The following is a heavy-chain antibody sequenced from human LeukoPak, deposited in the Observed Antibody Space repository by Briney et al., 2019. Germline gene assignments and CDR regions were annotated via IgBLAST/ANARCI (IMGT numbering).Heavy chain of an antibody. J-gene: IGHJ6*02. CDR2: ISAYDGNT. D-gene: IGHD3-3*02. CDR3: ARDQPHFWSGYYDYYYYGMDV. Sequence: ASVKVSCKASGYTFTSYGISWVRQAPGQGLEWMGWISAYDGNTNYAQKLQGRVTMTTDTSTSTAYMELRSLRSDDTAVYYCARDQPHFWSGYYDYYYYGMDVWGQGTTVTVSS. V-gene: IGHV1-18*01. CDR1: GYTFTSYG.